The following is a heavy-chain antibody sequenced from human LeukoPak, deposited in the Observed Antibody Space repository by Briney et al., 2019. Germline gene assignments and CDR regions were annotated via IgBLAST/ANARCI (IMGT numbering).Heavy chain of an antibody. CDR1: GGTFSSYA. D-gene: IGHD4-17*01. Sequence: ASVKVSCKASGGTFSSYAISWVRQAPGQGLEWMGGIIPIFGTANYAQKFQGRVTITADKSTSTAYMELSSLRSEDTAVYYCARHDYGDYAFGYWGQGTLVTVSS. CDR2: IIPIFGTA. V-gene: IGHV1-69*06. CDR3: ARHDYGDYAFGY. J-gene: IGHJ4*02.